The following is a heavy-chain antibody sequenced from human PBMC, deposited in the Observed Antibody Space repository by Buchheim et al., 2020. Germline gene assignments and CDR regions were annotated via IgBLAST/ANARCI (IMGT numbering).Heavy chain of an antibody. V-gene: IGHV3-23*01. D-gene: IGHD6-13*01. CDR1: GFTFSSYA. CDR3: ARVLWKVAAAGTYAY. CDR2: ISGSGGDR. J-gene: IGHJ4*02. Sequence: ELQLLESGGGLAQPGGSLRLSCAASGFTFSSYAMSWVRQAPGKGLEWVSVISGSGGDRYYADSVTGRFTISRDNSKNTLYLQMNSLRAEDTAVYYCARVLWKVAAAGTYAYWGQGTL.